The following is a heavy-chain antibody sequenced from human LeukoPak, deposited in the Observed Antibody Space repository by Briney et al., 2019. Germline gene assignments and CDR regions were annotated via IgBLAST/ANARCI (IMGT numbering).Heavy chain of an antibody. J-gene: IGHJ4*02. CDR2: ISTSGVNT. D-gene: IGHD3-10*01. CDR3: ARGVTGIDY. CDR1: GFSFSTYS. Sequence: PGGSLRLSCAASGFSFSTYSMSWVRQAPGKGLEWVSSISTSGVNTYYSDSVKGRFTISRDNSKNSLYLQMNSLRAEDTAVYYCARGVTGIDYWGQGALVTVSS. V-gene: IGHV3-23*01.